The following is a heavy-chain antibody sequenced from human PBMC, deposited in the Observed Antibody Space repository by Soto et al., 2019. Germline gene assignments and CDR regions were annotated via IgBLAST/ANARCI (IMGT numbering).Heavy chain of an antibody. Sequence: QVQLVESGGGVVQPGRSLRLSCAASGFTFSSYGMHWVRQAPGKGLEWVAVISYDGSNKYYADSVKGRFTISRDNSKNTLYLQMTSLRAEDTAVYYCAVSGWFGELLPHYYYYGMDVWGQGTTVTVSS. J-gene: IGHJ6*02. CDR1: GFTFSSYG. CDR3: AVSGWFGELLPHYYYYGMDV. V-gene: IGHV3-30*03. D-gene: IGHD3-10*01. CDR2: ISYDGSNK.